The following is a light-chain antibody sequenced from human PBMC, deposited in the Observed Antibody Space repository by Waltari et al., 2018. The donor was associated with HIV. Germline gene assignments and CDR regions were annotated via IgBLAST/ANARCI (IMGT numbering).Light chain of an antibody. CDR1: QSVDVY. V-gene: IGKV1-39*01. CDR3: QQSDDTPYT. CDR2: ASS. J-gene: IGKJ2*01. Sequence: DIQMPQTQPSLSASVGDKVTITCRASQSVDVYVNWYQHKPGKAPKLLIFASSSLQSGVPSRFSGSRSGTDFSLTITGLQPEDFATYFCQQSDDTPYTFGQGTKLEIK.